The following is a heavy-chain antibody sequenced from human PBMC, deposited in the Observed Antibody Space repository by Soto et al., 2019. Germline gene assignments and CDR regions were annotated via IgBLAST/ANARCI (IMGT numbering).Heavy chain of an antibody. CDR1: GFVFSSYA. J-gene: IGHJ4*02. CDR2: ISFNGNSL. Sequence: GGSVRLSCAASGFVFSSYAMHWIRQSPGKGLEWVAVISFNGNSLHYADSVKDRFTISRDNSKSTLYLQMNNMRAEDTAVYYCARTFDTITYYFDYWGQGTLVTVSS. CDR3: ARTFDTITYYFDY. V-gene: IGHV3-30-3*02. D-gene: IGHD3-9*01.